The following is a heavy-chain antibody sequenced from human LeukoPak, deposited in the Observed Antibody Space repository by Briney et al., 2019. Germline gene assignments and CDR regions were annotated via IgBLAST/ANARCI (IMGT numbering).Heavy chain of an antibody. CDR2: IYYSGST. Sequence: SETLSLTCTVSGGSISSGGYYWSWIRQHPEKGLEWIGYIYYSGSTNYNPSLKSRVSISIDTSKNQFSLKLNSVTAADTAMYYCARDPPGGVMFDYWGQGALVTVSS. CDR3: ARDPPGGVMFDY. CDR1: GGSISSGGYY. J-gene: IGHJ4*02. D-gene: IGHD3-16*01. V-gene: IGHV4-61*08.